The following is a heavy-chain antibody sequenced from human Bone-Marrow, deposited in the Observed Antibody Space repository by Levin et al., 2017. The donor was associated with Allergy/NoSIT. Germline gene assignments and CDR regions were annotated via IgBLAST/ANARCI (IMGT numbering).Heavy chain of an antibody. D-gene: IGHD3-10*01. CDR3: ARVPNYYGSGSIYYFDH. J-gene: IGHJ4*02. CDR1: GGSFSGYY. V-gene: IGHV4-34*01. CDR2: INHSGST. Sequence: SETLSLTCTVYGGSFSGYYWTWIRQSPGKGLEWIGEINHSGSTTYNPSLTSRVTISVDTSKNQFSLNLRSVTAADTAVYYCARVPNYYGSGSIYYFDHWGQGTLVTVSS.